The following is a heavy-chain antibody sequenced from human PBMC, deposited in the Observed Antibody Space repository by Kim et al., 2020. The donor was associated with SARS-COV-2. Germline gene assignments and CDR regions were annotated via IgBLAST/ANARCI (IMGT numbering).Heavy chain of an antibody. Sequence: GGSLRLSCAASGFTSSSYDMHWVRQATGKGLEWVSAIGTAGDTYYPGSVKGRFTISRENAKNSLYLQMNSLRAGDTAVYYCARGLGGDDDSDWGQGTLVTVSS. V-gene: IGHV3-13*01. CDR1: GFTSSSYD. CDR2: IGTAGDT. CDR3: ARGLGGDDDSD. J-gene: IGHJ4*02. D-gene: IGHD2-21*02.